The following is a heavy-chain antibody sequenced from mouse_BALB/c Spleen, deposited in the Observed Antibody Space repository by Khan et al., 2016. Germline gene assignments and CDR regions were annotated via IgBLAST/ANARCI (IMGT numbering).Heavy chain of an antibody. D-gene: IGHD2-1*01. Sequence: QVRLQQSGPGLVQPSQSLSITCTVSGFSLTSYGVHWVRQSPGKGLEWLGVIWSGGSTDYNAAFISRLSISKDNSKSQVFFKLHSLQANDTAIYYYARNSDFGNWVAYWGQGTLGTVSA. CDR2: IWSGGST. J-gene: IGHJ3*01. CDR1: GFSLTSYG. CDR3: ARNSDFGNWVAY. V-gene: IGHV2-2*02.